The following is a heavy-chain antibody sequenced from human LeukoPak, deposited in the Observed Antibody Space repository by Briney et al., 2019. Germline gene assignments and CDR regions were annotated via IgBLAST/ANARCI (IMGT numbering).Heavy chain of an antibody. V-gene: IGHV1-46*01. D-gene: IGHD3-22*01. CDR3: ARGSGYYYFDY. J-gene: IGHJ4*02. CDR1: GFTFSSYA. CDR2: INPSGGST. Sequence: GGSLRLSCAASGFTFSSYAMSWVRQAPGQGLEWMGIINPSGGSTSYAQKFQGRVTMTRDTSTSTVYMELSSLRSEDTAVYYCARGSGYYYFDYWGQGTLVTVSS.